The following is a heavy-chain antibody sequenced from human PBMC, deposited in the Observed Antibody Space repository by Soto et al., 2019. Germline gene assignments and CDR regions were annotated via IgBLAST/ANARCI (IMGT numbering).Heavy chain of an antibody. Sequence: EVQLVESGGGLVEPGGSLGLSCAASGFSLTDYYMNWVRQAPGKGLEWVSSISSSGSFVSYADSVKGRFSISRDNAKNLLFLQMNSLRAEDTAVYYCAGTYRSADYWGQGTLVTVSS. D-gene: IGHD3-10*01. J-gene: IGHJ4*02. CDR2: ISSSGSFV. CDR1: GFSLTDYY. V-gene: IGHV3-21*02. CDR3: AGTYRSADY.